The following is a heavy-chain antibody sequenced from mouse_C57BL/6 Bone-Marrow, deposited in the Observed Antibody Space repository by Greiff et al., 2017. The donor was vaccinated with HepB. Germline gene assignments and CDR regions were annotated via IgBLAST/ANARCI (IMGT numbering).Heavy chain of an antibody. CDR1: GFTFSSYG. V-gene: IGHV5-6*01. CDR2: ISSGGSYT. CDR3: ASLHGSRAWFAY. D-gene: IGHD1-1*01. J-gene: IGHJ3*01. Sequence: EVQLQESGGDLVKPGGSLKLSCAASGFTFSSYGMSWVRQTPDKRLEWVATISSGGSYTYYPDSVKGRFTISRDNAKNTLYLQMSSLKSEDTAMYYCASLHGSRAWFAYWGQGTLVTVSA.